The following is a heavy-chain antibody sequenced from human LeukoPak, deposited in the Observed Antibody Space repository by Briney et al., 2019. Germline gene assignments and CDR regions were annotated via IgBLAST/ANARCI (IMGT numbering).Heavy chain of an antibody. CDR2: INPSGGST. CDR1: GYTFTSYY. Sequence: GASVKVSCKASGYTFTSYYMRWVRQAPGQGLEWMGIINPSGGSTSYAQKFQGRVTMTRDTSTSTVYMELSSLRSEDTAVYYCARDYPTTVKRYYGMDVWGQGTTVTVSS. J-gene: IGHJ6*02. CDR3: ARDYPTTVKRYYGMDV. V-gene: IGHV1-46*01. D-gene: IGHD4-17*01.